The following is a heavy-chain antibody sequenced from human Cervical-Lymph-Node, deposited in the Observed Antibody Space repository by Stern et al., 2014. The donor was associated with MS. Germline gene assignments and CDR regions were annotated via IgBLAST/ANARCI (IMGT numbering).Heavy chain of an antibody. CDR2: IYSSGSS. CDR1: GGSIISYY. CDR3: ARDTAWTGMDV. J-gene: IGHJ6*02. Sequence: QVQLQESGPGLVKPSETLSLTCSVSGGSIISYYWSWIRQPPGKGLEWIGYIYSSGSSSSNPSLKSRVSMSLDTSKKQVSLILRSVTAADTAVYYCARDTAWTGMDVWGQGTTVTVSS. D-gene: IGHD1-1*01. V-gene: IGHV4-59*01.